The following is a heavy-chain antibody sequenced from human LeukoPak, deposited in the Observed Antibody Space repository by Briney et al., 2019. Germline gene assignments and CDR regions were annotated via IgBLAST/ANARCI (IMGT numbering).Heavy chain of an antibody. V-gene: IGHV4-59*04. CDR2: IYYSGST. Sequence: SETLSLTCTVSGGSISSYYWSWIRQPPGKGLEWIGYIYYSGSTYYNPSLKSRVTISVDTSKNQFSLKLSSVTAADTAVYYCASSNDYDYVWGTYRYYVYWGQGTLVTVSS. CDR1: GGSISSYY. J-gene: IGHJ4*02. CDR3: ASSNDYDYVWGTYRYYVY. D-gene: IGHD3-16*02.